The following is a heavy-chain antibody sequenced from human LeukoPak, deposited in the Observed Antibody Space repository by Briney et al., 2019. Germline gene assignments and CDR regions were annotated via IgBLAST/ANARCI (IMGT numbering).Heavy chain of an antibody. CDR2: INHSGST. CDR3: AGRCSSWYR. D-gene: IGHD6-13*01. J-gene: IGHJ5*02. Sequence: SETLSLTCAVYGGSFSGYYWSWIRQPPGKGLEWIGEINHSGSTNYNPSLKSRVTISVDTSKNQSSLKLSSVTAADTAVYYCAGRCSSWYRWGQGTLVTVSS. CDR1: GGSFSGYY. V-gene: IGHV4-34*01.